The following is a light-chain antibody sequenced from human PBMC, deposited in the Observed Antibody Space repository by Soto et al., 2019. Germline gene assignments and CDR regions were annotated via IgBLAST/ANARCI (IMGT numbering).Light chain of an antibody. CDR1: NSDIGGYNY. CDR3: SSYTSRSTLGV. Sequence: QSALTQPASVSGSPGQSITISCTGTNSDIGGYNYVSWYQQHPGKAPKLMIYDVSNRPSGVSYRFSGSKSGNTASLTISGLQDDDEADYYCSSYTSRSTLGVFGGGTKVTVL. V-gene: IGLV2-14*03. CDR2: DVS. J-gene: IGLJ2*01.